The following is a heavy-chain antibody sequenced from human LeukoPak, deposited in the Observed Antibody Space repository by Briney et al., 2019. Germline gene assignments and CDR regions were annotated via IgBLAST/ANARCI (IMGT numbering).Heavy chain of an antibody. Sequence: NAGGSLRLSCAASGFTFSSYSMNWVRQAPGKGLEWVSSISSSSSYIYYADSVKGRFTISRDNAKNSLYLQMNSLRAEDTAVYYCARDRRGSSSARAFDIWGQGTMVTVSS. CDR2: ISSSSSYI. D-gene: IGHD1-26*01. CDR1: GFTFSSYS. CDR3: ARDRRGSSSARAFDI. V-gene: IGHV3-21*01. J-gene: IGHJ3*02.